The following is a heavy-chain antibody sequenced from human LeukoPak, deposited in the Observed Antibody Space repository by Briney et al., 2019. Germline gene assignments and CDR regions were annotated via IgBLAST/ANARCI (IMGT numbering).Heavy chain of an antibody. D-gene: IGHD3-10*01. CDR3: ARERGPRPRGNYYGSGSPLGY. Sequence: TGGSLRLSCAASGFTFDDYAMHWVRQAPGEGLEWVSGISWNSGSIGYADSVKGRFTISRDNSKNTLYLQMNSLRAEDTAVYYCARERGPRPRGNYYGSGSPLGYWGQGTLVTVSS. CDR1: GFTFDDYA. V-gene: IGHV3-9*01. J-gene: IGHJ4*02. CDR2: ISWNSGSI.